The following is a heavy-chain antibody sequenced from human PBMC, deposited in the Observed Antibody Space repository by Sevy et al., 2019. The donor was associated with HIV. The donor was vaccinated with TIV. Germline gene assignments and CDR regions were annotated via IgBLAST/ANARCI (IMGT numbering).Heavy chain of an antibody. CDR3: VRGGYDSSGYYYVFYMDV. CDR2: IWYDGSNK. J-gene: IGHJ6*03. V-gene: IGHV3-33*01. CDR1: GFTFSSYG. D-gene: IGHD3-22*01. Sequence: GGSLRLSCAASGFTFSSYGMHWVRQAPGKGLEWVAVIWYDGSNKYYVDSVKGRFTISRDNSKNTLYLQMSSLRVKDTAVYYCVRGGYDSSGYYYVFYMDVWGKGTTVTVSS.